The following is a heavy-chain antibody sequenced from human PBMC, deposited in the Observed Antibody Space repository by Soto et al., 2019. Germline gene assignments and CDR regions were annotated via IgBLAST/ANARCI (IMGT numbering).Heavy chain of an antibody. CDR2: INHLETT. CDR1: GASITFGGYS. CDR3: ARGGGSDSFDY. J-gene: IGHJ4*02. Sequence: QLQLHESGSGLVKPSQTLSLTCTVSGASITFGGYSWSWIRQTPGKGLEWIGYINHLETTFYNPSFESRLTLSIDRAKNQFSLKLHSMSAADRAVYFCARGGGSDSFDYWGQRILVTVSS. V-gene: IGHV4-30-2*01. D-gene: IGHD1-26*01.